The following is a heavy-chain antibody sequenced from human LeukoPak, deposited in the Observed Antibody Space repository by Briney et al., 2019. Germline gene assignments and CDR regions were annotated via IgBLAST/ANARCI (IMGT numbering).Heavy chain of an antibody. CDR2: INSDGSST. CDR3: ARAGSSSDLDY. CDR1: GFTFSSYW. V-gene: IGHV3-74*01. D-gene: IGHD6-6*01. J-gene: IGHJ4*02. Sequence: PGGSLRLSCAASGFTFSSYWMHWVRQAPGKGLLWVSRINSDGSSTTYADSVKGRFTISRDNAKNTLYLQMNSLRAEDTAVYYCARAGSSSDLDYWGQGTLVTVSS.